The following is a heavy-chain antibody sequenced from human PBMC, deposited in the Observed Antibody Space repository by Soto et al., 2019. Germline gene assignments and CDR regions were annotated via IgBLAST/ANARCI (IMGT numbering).Heavy chain of an antibody. CDR1: SGTISSSNW. V-gene: IGHV4-4*02. Sequence: SETLSLTCAVSSGTISSSNWWTWVRQPPGKGLEWIGEINHSGSPNYNPSLRSRVTISVDKSKNQFFLKLSSVTAADTAVYYCATSIAAAGTQGWFDPWGQGTLVTVSS. J-gene: IGHJ5*02. CDR3: ATSIAAAGTQGWFDP. CDR2: INHSGSP. D-gene: IGHD6-13*01.